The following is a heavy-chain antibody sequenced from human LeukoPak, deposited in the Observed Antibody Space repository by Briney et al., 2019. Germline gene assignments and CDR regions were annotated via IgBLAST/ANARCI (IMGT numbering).Heavy chain of an antibody. D-gene: IGHD2-15*01. Sequence: SETLSLTCTVSGGSISSYYWSWIRQPPGKGLEWIGYIYYSGSTNYNPSLKSRVTISVDTSKNQFSLKLSSVTAADTAVYYCARHLDDCRGGTCYSVAPDYWGQGTLVTVSS. CDR3: ARHLDDCRGGTCYSVAPDY. V-gene: IGHV4-59*08. J-gene: IGHJ4*02. CDR1: GGSISSYY. CDR2: IYYSGST.